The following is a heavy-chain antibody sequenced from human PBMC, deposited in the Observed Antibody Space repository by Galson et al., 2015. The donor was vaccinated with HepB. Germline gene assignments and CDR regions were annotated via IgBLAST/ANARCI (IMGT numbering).Heavy chain of an antibody. J-gene: IGHJ4*02. Sequence: SLRLSCAASGSPFRTYGMHWVRQAPGKGLEWVAVISYDGVNECYADSVRGRFAISRDNSKNTLYLQMDSLRPEDTAIYYCAAPRGKFGELFDWELENWGQGTPVTVSS. CDR2: ISYDGVNE. D-gene: IGHD3-10*01. CDR1: GSPFRTYG. V-gene: IGHV3-30*03. CDR3: AAPRGKFGELFDWELEN.